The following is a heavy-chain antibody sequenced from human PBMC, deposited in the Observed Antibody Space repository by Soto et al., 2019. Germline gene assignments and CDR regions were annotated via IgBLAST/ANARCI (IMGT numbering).Heavy chain of an antibody. Sequence: LVQSGGGLVQPGGSLRLSCVASGFSFSNFWMNWVRQTPGRGLEWVANINPDGSAQTYVDSVKGRFTVSRDNAKNSLYLQMNSLRGEDTAVYFCAAWDSSNNPWGQGTLVTVSS. CDR2: INPDGSAQ. CDR3: AAWDSSNNP. J-gene: IGHJ5*02. V-gene: IGHV3-7*01. D-gene: IGHD1-26*01. CDR1: GFSFSNFW.